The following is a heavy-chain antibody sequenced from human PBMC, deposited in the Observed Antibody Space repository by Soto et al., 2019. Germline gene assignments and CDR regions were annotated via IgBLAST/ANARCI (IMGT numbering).Heavy chain of an antibody. D-gene: IGHD2-21*01. CDR1: GFSVSLNY. CDR2: IYSGGTT. CDR3: ARAGGDRDVPHYSFALDV. V-gene: IGHV3-66*01. Sequence: EVQLVESGGALVQPGGSLRLSCAASGFSVSLNYMAWVRQAPGKGLEWVSVIYSGGTTFYADSVKGRFTISRDSSRNTXXLQMDSLRADDTAVYYCARAGGDRDVPHYSFALDVWGQGTTVAVYS. J-gene: IGHJ6*02.